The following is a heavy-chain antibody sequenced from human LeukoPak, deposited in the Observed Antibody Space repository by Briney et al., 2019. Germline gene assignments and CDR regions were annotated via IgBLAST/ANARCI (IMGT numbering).Heavy chain of an antibody. CDR1: GGSISSGGYY. CDR2: IYYSGST. CDR3: ARGDGVVVPAAIGLSYYYYGMTS. V-gene: IGHV4-31*03. J-gene: IGHJ6*02. D-gene: IGHD2-2*02. Sequence: SETLSLTCTVSGGSISSGGYYWSWIRQHPGKGLEWIGYIYYSGSTYYNPSLKSRVTISVDTSKNQFSLKLSSVTAADTAVYYCARGDGVVVPAAIGLSYYYYGMTSGAKGPRSPSP.